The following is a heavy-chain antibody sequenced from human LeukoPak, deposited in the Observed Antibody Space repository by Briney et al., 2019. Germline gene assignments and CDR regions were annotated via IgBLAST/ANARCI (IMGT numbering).Heavy chain of an antibody. V-gene: IGHV3-7*01. D-gene: IGHD1-1*01. J-gene: IGHJ4*02. CDR2: IGHDGSVR. CDR1: GFTVSSNY. Sequence: GGSLRLSCAASGFTVSSNYMTWVRQAPGKGLEWVANIGHDGSVRNYFDSVKGRFTISRDNAKNSLFLQMNSLRPDDTAVYYCARDEARLYYWGQGILVTVSS. CDR3: ARDEARLYY.